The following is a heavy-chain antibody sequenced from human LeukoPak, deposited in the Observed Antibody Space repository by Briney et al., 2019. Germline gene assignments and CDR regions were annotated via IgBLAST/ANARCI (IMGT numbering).Heavy chain of an antibody. V-gene: IGHV3-7*03. J-gene: IGHJ4*02. Sequence: GGSLRLSCAASGFTFSSYWMSWVRQAPGKGLEWLANIKQDGSEKYYVDSVKGRFTISRDNAKNSLYLQMNSLRAEDTAVYYCARDQDYSYFDYWGQGTLVTVSS. D-gene: IGHD2-15*01. CDR2: IKQDGSEK. CDR1: GFTFSSYW. CDR3: ARDQDYSYFDY.